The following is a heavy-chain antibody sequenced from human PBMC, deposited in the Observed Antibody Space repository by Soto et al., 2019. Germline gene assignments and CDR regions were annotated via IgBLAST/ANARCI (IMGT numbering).Heavy chain of an antibody. V-gene: IGHV3-33*01. Sequence: GGSLRLSCAVSGFSFRTYGFHWVRQPPGKGLEWVAVISPKGHSDSVEGRFTISRDNSKDTLYLQMNNLRAEDTAVYYCARDDAFGNENAFDLWGKGTMVTVS. CDR3: ARDDAFGNENAFDL. J-gene: IGHJ3*01. CDR2: ISPK. D-gene: IGHD1-1*01. CDR1: GFSFRTYG.